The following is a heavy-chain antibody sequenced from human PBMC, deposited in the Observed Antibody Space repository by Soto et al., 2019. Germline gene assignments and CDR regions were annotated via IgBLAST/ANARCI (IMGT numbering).Heavy chain of an antibody. CDR1: GGSLSSGAYY. J-gene: IGHJ4*02. CDR3: ATEQSRSTTYLLY. D-gene: IGHD1-1*01. Sequence: SETLSLTCTVSGGSLSSGAYYWSWIRQHPGKGLEWIGFISDSGSTYYNPSLKSRVTISVDTSKNQFSLKLSSVTAADTAVYYCATEQSRSTTYLLYWGQGTLVTVYS. CDR2: ISDSGST. V-gene: IGHV4-31*03.